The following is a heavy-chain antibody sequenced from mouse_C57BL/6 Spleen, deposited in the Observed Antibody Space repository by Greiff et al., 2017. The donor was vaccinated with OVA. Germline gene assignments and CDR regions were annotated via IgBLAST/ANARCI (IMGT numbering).Heavy chain of an antibody. D-gene: IGHD1-1*01. Sequence: QVQLQQSGAELVKPGASVKMSCKASGYTFTSYWITWVKQRPGQGLEWIGDIYPGSGSTNYNEKFTSKATLTVDTSSSTAYMQLSSLTSEDSAVYYCARLIDYYGSSYRWYFDVWGTGTTVTVSS. CDR1: GYTFTSYW. J-gene: IGHJ1*03. V-gene: IGHV1-55*01. CDR2: IYPGSGST. CDR3: ARLIDYYGSSYRWYFDV.